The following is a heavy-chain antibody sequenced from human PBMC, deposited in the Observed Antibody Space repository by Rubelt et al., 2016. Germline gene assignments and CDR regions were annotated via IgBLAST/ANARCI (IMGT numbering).Heavy chain of an antibody. CDR3: ASLNSGTYSLDY. V-gene: IGHV3-66*01. J-gene: IGHJ4*02. CDR1: GFTVSFNY. D-gene: IGHD1-26*01. Sequence: EVHLAESGGGLVQPGGSLRLSCTASGFTVSFNYMSWVRQAPGKGLEWVSNLYSGGSTYYADSVKGRFTISRDNTKNTRYLQMNSLRAEDTAFYYCASLNSGTYSLDYWGQGALVTVSS. CDR2: LYSGGST.